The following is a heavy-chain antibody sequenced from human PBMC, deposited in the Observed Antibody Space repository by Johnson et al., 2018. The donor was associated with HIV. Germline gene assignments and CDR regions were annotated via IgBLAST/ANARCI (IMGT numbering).Heavy chain of an antibody. Sequence: QEQLVESGGGVVQPGRSLRLSCAGSGFTFSNYAVHWLRQTPGKGLEWVAVISYDGTKKYYADSVKGRFSISRDNSENSLYLQMNSLRAEDTALYYCARALYFYDSTSPLESEAFDIWGQGTMVTVSA. CDR3: ARALYFYDSTSPLESEAFDI. CDR1: GFTFSNYA. J-gene: IGHJ3*02. V-gene: IGHV3-30*04. D-gene: IGHD3-22*01. CDR2: ISYDGTKK.